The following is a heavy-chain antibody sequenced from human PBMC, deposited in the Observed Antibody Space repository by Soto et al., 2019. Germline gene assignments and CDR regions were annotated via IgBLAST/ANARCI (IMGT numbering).Heavy chain of an antibody. Sequence: GGSLRLSCAASGFTFSSYAMHWVRQAPGKGLEWVAVISYDGSNKYYADSVKGRFTISRDNSKNTLYLQMNSLRAEDTAVYYCARSFAVAGHDAFDIWGQGTMVTVSS. D-gene: IGHD6-19*01. V-gene: IGHV3-30-3*01. CDR3: ARSFAVAGHDAFDI. J-gene: IGHJ3*02. CDR1: GFTFSSYA. CDR2: ISYDGSNK.